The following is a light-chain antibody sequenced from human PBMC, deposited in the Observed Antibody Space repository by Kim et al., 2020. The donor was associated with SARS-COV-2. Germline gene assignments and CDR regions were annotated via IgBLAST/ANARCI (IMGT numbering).Light chain of an antibody. J-gene: IGKJ1*01. V-gene: IGKV1-39*01. CDR2: AAS. CDR1: QSISSY. Sequence: ASVGDRVTITCRASQSISSYLNWYQQKPGKAPKLLIYAASSLQSGVPSRFSGSGSGTDFTLTISSLQPEDFATYYCQKSYSTPWTFGQGTKVDIK. CDR3: QKSYSTPWT.